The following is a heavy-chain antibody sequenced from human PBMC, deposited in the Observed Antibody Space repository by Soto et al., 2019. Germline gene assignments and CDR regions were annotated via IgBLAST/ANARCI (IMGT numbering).Heavy chain of an antibody. CDR1: GGTFSSYA. J-gene: IGHJ4*02. V-gene: IGHV1-69*13. CDR2: IIRIFHTA. CDR3: IHRRDGYNSAFFDY. D-gene: IGHD5-12*01. Sequence: SVKVSCKASGGTFSSYAFSWVRQAPGLGLEWMGGIIRIFHTATYAQKFQGRVTITADESTSTAYMELISLTSDDTAVYYCIHRRDGYNSAFFDYWGQGTLVTVSS.